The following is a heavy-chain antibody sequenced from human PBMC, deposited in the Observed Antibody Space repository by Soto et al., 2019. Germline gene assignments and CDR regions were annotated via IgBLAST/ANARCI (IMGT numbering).Heavy chain of an antibody. D-gene: IGHD1-26*01. CDR1: VSSNSAG. CDR2: TYYRSKWYY. J-gene: IGHJ4*01. CDR3: ARGEQYSGRIFDY. Sequence: VSSNSAGWSWVRQSPSRGLEWLGRTYYRSKWYYEYAVSVRGRITINPDTSKNQYSLQLNSVTPEDTAVYFCARGEQYSGRIFDYWGQGTLVTVSS. V-gene: IGHV6-1*01.